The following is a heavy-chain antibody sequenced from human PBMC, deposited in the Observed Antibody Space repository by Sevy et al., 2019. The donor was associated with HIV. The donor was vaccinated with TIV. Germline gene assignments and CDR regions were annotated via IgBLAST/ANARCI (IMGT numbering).Heavy chain of an antibody. CDR2: IYYSGST. J-gene: IGHJ5*02. Sequence: SETLSLTCTVSGGSISSSSYYWGWIRQPPGKGLEWIGSIYYSGSTYYNPSLKSRVTISVDTSKNQFSLKLSSVTAADTAVYYWARGIGDYYGSGSYYRQNWFDPWGQGTLVTVSS. V-gene: IGHV4-39*01. D-gene: IGHD3-10*01. CDR1: GGSISSSSYY. CDR3: ARGIGDYYGSGSYYRQNWFDP.